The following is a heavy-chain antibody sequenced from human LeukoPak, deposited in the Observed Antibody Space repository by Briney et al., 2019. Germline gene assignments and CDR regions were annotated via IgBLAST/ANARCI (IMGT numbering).Heavy chain of an antibody. V-gene: IGHV3-21*01. D-gene: IGHD2-21*02. CDR1: GFTFSSYS. J-gene: IGHJ5*02. Sequence: PGGSLRLSCAASGFTFSSYSMNWVRQAPGKGLEWVSSISSSSSYIYYADSVKGRFTISRDNAKNSLYLQMNSLRAEDTAVYYCARDAKVYCGGDCYMGPWGRGTLVTVSS. CDR2: ISSSSSYI. CDR3: ARDAKVYCGGDCYMGP.